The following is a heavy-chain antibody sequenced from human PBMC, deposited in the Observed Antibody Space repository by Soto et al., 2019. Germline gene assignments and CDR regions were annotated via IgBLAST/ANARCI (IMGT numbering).Heavy chain of an antibody. Sequence: LSLTCSVSGGSISGSYWSWIRQSPGKGLEWLGYVYYTGSTNYSPSLRSRVSISVDTSKNEFSLGLSSVTAADTAVYFCARSVAVPGAHIDYWGQGTQVTVSS. V-gene: IGHV4-59*01. J-gene: IGHJ4*02. CDR1: GGSISGSY. CDR3: ARSVAVPGAHIDY. CDR2: VYYTGST. D-gene: IGHD6-19*01.